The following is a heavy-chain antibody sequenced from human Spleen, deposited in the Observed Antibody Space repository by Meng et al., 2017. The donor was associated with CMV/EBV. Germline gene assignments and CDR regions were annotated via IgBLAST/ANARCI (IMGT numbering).Heavy chain of an antibody. CDR1: GFTFSDHG. CDR2: TGFDGTNK. D-gene: IGHD2-2*01. CDR3: ARDLVVPAAAHFDY. J-gene: IGHJ4*02. V-gene: IGHV3-30*02. Sequence: GGSLRLSCAASGFTFSDHGMHWVRQAPGKGLEWVAFTGFDGTNKYYADSVKGRFTISRDNSKNTLYLQMNSLRAEDTAIYYCARDLVVPAAAHFDYWGQGVLVTVSS.